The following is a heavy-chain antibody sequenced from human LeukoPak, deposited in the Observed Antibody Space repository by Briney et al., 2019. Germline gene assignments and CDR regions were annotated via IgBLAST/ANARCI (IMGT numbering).Heavy chain of an antibody. D-gene: IGHD3-10*01. CDR2: ISGSGGST. CDR1: EFTFNTYW. J-gene: IGHJ3*02. V-gene: IGHV3-23*01. CDR3: AKGLVRSLSHWI. Sequence: GGSLRLSCAASEFTFNTYWMSWVRQAPGKGLEWVSAISGSGGSTYYADSVKGRFTISRDNSKNTLYLQMNSLRAEDTAVYYCAKGLVRSLSHWIWGQGTMVTVSS.